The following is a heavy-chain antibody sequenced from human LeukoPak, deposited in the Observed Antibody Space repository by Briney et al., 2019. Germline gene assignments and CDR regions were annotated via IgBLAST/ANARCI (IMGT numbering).Heavy chain of an antibody. CDR2: IYYSGST. D-gene: IGHD3-22*01. J-gene: IGHJ3*02. V-gene: IGHV4-61*10. Sequence: PSETLSLTCTVSGGSISSGSYYWSWIRQPAGKGLEWIGYIYYSGSTNYNPSLKSRVTISVDTSKNHFSLKLTSMTAADTAMYYCAREPWYDYDSSGYRDPFDIWGQGTMITVSS. CDR3: AREPWYDYDSSGYRDPFDI. CDR1: GGSISSGSYY.